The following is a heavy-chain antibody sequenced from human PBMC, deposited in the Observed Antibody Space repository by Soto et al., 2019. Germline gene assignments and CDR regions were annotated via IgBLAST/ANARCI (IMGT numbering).Heavy chain of an antibody. Sequence: QVQLQESGPGLVKPSGTLSLTCTVSGGSVRSGSYYWSWIRQPPGKGLEWIGYIYDSGSTNYNSPLKIRVTMSGDTSKTQLSLKMNSGTAADTAVYYCSRSVGWGFDYWCQGTLVTVSS. V-gene: IGHV4-61*01. CDR2: IYDSGST. CDR3: SRSVGWGFDY. J-gene: IGHJ4*02. CDR1: GGSVRSGSYY. D-gene: IGHD7-27*01.